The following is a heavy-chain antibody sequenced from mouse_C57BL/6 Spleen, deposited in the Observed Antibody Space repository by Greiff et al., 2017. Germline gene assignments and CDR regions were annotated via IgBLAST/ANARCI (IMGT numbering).Heavy chain of an antibody. Sequence: VQLQQPGAELVRPGSSVKLSCKASGYTFTSYWMHWVKQRPIQGLEWIGNIDPSDSETHYNQKFKDKATLTVDKSSSTAYMQLSSLTSEDSAVYYCAREGVYYGSSYHFDYWGQGTTLTVSS. CDR2: IDPSDSET. D-gene: IGHD1-1*01. CDR1: GYTFTSYW. CDR3: AREGVYYGSSYHFDY. J-gene: IGHJ2*01. V-gene: IGHV1-52*01.